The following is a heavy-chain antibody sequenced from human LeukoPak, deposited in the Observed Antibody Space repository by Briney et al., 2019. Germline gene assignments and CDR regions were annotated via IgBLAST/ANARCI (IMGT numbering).Heavy chain of an antibody. V-gene: IGHV3-74*03. D-gene: IGHD4/OR15-4a*01. CDR1: GFTFSSYW. Sequence: PGGSLRLSCAASGFTFSSYWMHWVRQAPGKGLVWVSRINGDGTSTTYADSVKGRFTISRDNAKNTLYLQMNSLRAEDTAVYYCARVDVLSGGWGQGTLVNVSS. CDR3: ARVDVLSGG. CDR2: INGDGTST. J-gene: IGHJ4*02.